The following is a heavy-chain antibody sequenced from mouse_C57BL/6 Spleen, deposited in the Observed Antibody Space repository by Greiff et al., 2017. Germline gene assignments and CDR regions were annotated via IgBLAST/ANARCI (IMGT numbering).Heavy chain of an antibody. CDR3: ARPNYYGSSNYYFDY. D-gene: IGHD1-1*01. Sequence: VQLKESGAELVRPGSSVKLSCKTSGYTFTSYGINWVKQRPGQGLEWIGYIYIGNGYTEYNEKFKGKATLTSDTSSSTAYMQLSSLTSEDSAIYFCARPNYYGSSNYYFDYWGQGTTLTVSS. CDR1: GYTFTSYG. V-gene: IGHV1-58*01. J-gene: IGHJ2*01. CDR2: IYIGNGYT.